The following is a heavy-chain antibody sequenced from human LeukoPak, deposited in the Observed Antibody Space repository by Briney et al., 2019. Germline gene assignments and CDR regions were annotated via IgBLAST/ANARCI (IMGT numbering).Heavy chain of an antibody. D-gene: IGHD1-1*01. CDR3: ARGQRGGPYYDDMDV. V-gene: IGHV5-51*01. J-gene: IGHJ6*03. Sequence: GESLKISCMCSGYRFTSYWIGWVRQMPGKGVEWMGIIYPGDSDTRYSPSFQGQVSISADKSISTAYLQWSSLKASDTAMYYCARGQRGGPYYDDMDVWGKGTTVTVSS. CDR2: IYPGDSDT. CDR1: GYRFTSYW.